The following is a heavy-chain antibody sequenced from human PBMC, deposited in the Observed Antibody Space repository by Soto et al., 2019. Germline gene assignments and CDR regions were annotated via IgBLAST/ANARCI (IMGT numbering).Heavy chain of an antibody. V-gene: IGHV1-18*01. Sequence: QVQLVQSGAEVKKPGASVKVSCKASGYTFTSYGISWVRQAPGQGLEWMGWISAYNGNTNYAQKLQGRVTMTTDTSTSTAYMELMSLRSDDTAVYYCARDLPSFYYDSSGPDYWGQGTLVTVSS. CDR1: GYTFTSYG. J-gene: IGHJ4*02. D-gene: IGHD3-22*01. CDR3: ARDLPSFYYDSSGPDY. CDR2: ISAYNGNT.